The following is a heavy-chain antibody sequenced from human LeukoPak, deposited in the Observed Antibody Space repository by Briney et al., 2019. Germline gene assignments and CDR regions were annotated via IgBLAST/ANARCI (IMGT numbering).Heavy chain of an antibody. V-gene: IGHV1-2*02. CDR2: INPNSGGT. CDR3: ARVVVVAANNWFDP. Sequence: ASVKVSCKVSGYTFTGYYMHWVRQAPGQGLEWMGWINPNSGGTNYAQKFQGRVTMTRDTSISTAYMELSRLRSDDTAVYYCARVVVVAANNWFDPWGQGTLVTVSS. D-gene: IGHD2-15*01. CDR1: GYTFTGYY. J-gene: IGHJ5*02.